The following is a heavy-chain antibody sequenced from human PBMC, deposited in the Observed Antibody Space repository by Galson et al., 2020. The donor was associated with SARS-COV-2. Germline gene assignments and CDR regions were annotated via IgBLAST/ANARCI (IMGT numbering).Heavy chain of an antibody. CDR2: ISWNSGKI. D-gene: IGHD3-22*01. CDR3: ARGLDSTGYNWFDP. V-gene: IGHV3-9*01. J-gene: IGHJ5*02. CDR1: GFTFDDYA. Sequence: SLKISCAASGFTFDDYAMHWVRQAPGKGLEWVSGISWNSGKIGYGDSVKGRFTISRDNAKNSLYLQMNSLRAEDTALYYCARGLDSTGYNWFDPWGQGTLVTVSS.